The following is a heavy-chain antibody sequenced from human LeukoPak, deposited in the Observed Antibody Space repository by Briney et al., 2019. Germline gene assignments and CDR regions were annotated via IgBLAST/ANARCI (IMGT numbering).Heavy chain of an antibody. V-gene: IGHV4-59*01. CDR2: IYYSGST. CDR1: GGSISSDY. CDR3: ATESSYCSGGSCPDY. D-gene: IGHD2-15*01. Sequence: PSETLSLTCTVSGGSISSDYWTWIRRPPGKGLEWIGYIYYSGSTNYNPSLKSRVTISVDTSKNQFSLKLSSVTAADTAVYYCATESSYCSGGSCPDYWGQGTLVTVSS. J-gene: IGHJ4*02.